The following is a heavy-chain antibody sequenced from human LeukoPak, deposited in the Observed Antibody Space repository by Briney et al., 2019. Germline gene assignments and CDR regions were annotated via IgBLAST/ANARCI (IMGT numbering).Heavy chain of an antibody. CDR1: GYTFTSYG. V-gene: IGHV1-18*01. Sequence: ASVKVSCKASGYTFTSYGISWVRQAPGQGLEWMGWISAYNGNTNYAQKLQGRVTMTTDTSTRTAYMELRSLSSDDTAVYYCARASASPTNSNSYYFETTKKNAFDIWGQGTMVTVSS. CDR3: ARASASPTNSNSYYFETTKKNAFDI. D-gene: IGHD3-22*01. J-gene: IGHJ3*02. CDR2: ISAYNGNT.